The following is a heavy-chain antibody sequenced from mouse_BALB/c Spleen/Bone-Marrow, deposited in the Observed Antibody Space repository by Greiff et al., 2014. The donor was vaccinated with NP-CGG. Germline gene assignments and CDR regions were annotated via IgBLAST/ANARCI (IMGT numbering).Heavy chain of an antibody. D-gene: IGHD2-10*02. CDR1: GFPFSDYY. V-gene: IGHV5-4*02. Sequence: EVQVVESGGGLVKPGGSLKLSCAASGFPFSDYYMYWVRQTPEKRLEWVATISDGGGYTYYPDSVWGRFTISRDNAKNNLYLQMSSLKSEDTAMYYCARSGERYGAMDYWGQGTSVTVFS. CDR3: ARSGERYGAMDY. J-gene: IGHJ4*01. CDR2: ISDGGGYT.